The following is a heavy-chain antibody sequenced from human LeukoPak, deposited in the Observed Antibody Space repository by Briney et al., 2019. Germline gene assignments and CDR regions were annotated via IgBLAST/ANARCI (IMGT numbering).Heavy chain of an antibody. D-gene: IGHD6-19*01. J-gene: IGHJ4*02. CDR3: AKGTGSSGWYWFDY. V-gene: IGHV3-23*01. Sequence: GGSLRLSCAASGFTFSSYAMSWVRQAPGKGLEWVSAISGSGDSTYYGDSVKGRFTISRDNSKNTLYLQMNSLRAEDTAVYYCAKGTGSSGWYWFDYWGQGTLVTVSS. CDR2: ISGSGDST. CDR1: GFTFSSYA.